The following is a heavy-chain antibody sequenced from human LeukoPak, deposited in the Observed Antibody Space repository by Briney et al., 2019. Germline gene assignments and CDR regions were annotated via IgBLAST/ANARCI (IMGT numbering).Heavy chain of an antibody. Sequence: GGSLRLSCAASGFTFSNAWMSWVRQAPGKGLEWVSAISGSGGSTYYADSVKGRFTISRDNSKNTLYLQMNSLRAEDTAVYYCAKVNVPAAMVRRWFDPWGQGTLVTVSS. J-gene: IGHJ5*02. CDR1: GFTFSNAW. CDR2: ISGSGGST. CDR3: AKVNVPAAMVRRWFDP. D-gene: IGHD2-2*01. V-gene: IGHV3-23*01.